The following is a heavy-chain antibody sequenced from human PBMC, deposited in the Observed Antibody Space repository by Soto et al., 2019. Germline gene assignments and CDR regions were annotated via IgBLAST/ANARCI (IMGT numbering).Heavy chain of an antibody. CDR2: IIPILGIA. V-gene: IGHV1-69*02. J-gene: IGHJ4*02. Sequence: QVQLVQSGAEVKKPGSSVKVSCKASGGTFSSYTISWVRQAPGQGIEWMGRIIPILGIANYAQKFQGRVTITADKSTSTAYMELSSLRSEDTAVYYCVTSSSSPPSLDYWGQGTLVTVSS. CDR1: GGTFSSYT. D-gene: IGHD6-6*01. CDR3: VTSSSSPPSLDY.